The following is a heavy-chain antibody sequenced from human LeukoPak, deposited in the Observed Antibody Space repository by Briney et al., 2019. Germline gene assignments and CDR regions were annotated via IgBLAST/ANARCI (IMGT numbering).Heavy chain of an antibody. CDR2: INPSGGST. CDR3: ARATKRVMVRGVLVPPYY. Sequence: PGGSLRLSCAASGYTFTSYYMHWVRQAPGQGLEWMGIINPSGGSTSYAQKFQGRVTMTRDTSTSTVYMELSSLRSEDTAVYYCARATKRVMVRGVLVPPYYWGQGTLVTVSS. J-gene: IGHJ4*02. V-gene: IGHV1-46*01. D-gene: IGHD3-10*01. CDR1: GYTFTSYY.